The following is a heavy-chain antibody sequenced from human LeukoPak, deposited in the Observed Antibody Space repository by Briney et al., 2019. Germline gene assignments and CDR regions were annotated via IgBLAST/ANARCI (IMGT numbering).Heavy chain of an antibody. Sequence: SETLSLTCTVSGGSISSGDYYWSWIRQPPGKGLEWIGYIYYSGSTYYNPSLKSRVTISVDTSKNQFSLKLSSMTAADTAVYYCARGNYGDYVAAFDYWGQGTLVTVSS. D-gene: IGHD4-17*01. V-gene: IGHV4-30-4*01. CDR1: GGSISSGDYY. CDR3: ARGNYGDYVAAFDY. J-gene: IGHJ4*02. CDR2: IYYSGST.